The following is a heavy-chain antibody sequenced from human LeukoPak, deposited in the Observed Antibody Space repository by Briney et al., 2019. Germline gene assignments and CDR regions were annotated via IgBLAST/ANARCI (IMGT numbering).Heavy chain of an antibody. V-gene: IGHV1-8*02. Sequence: ASVKVSCKASGYTFTGYYMHWVRQAPGQGLEWMGWMNPNSGNTGYAQKFQGRVTMTRNTSISTAYMELSSLRSEDTAVYYCASYGSGSYPFDYWGQGTLVTVSS. J-gene: IGHJ4*02. D-gene: IGHD3-10*01. CDR3: ASYGSGSYPFDY. CDR1: GYTFTGYY. CDR2: MNPNSGNT.